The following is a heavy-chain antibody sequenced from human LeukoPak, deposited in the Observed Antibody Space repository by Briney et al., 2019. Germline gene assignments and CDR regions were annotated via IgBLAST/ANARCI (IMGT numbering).Heavy chain of an antibody. CDR3: ARGVYIAAAQYAY. D-gene: IGHD6-13*01. CDR1: GCSISSYY. Sequence: SETLSLTCTVAGCSISSYYWSLIRQPPGKGLEWIGYIYYSGTTNYNPSLKSRVTISVDTSKNQFSLKLSSVTAADTAVYYCARGVYIAAAQYAYWGQGTLVTVSS. V-gene: IGHV4-59*01. CDR2: IYYSGTT. J-gene: IGHJ4*02.